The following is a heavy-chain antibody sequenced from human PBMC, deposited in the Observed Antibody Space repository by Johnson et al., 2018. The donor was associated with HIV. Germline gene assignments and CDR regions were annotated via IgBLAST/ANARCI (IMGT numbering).Heavy chain of an antibody. V-gene: IGHV3-66*01. J-gene: IGHJ3*02. CDR1: GFTFSSYA. CDR3: ASFPARSYSFDI. D-gene: IGHD3-10*01. CDR2: IYSGGST. Sequence: EVQLVESVGGLVQPGGSLRLSCAASGFTFSSYAMHWVRQAPGKGLEWVSVIYSGGSTYYADSVKGRFTISRDNSKNTLYLQMNSLRAEDTAVYYCASFPARSYSFDICGQGTMVTVSS.